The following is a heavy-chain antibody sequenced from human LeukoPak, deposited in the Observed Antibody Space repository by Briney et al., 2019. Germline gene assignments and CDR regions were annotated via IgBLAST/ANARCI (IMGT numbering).Heavy chain of an antibody. CDR2: ISGSGGST. CDR1: GFILSSFA. CDR3: AKDLDYDSSGYYGDDAFDI. D-gene: IGHD3-22*01. Sequence: GGSLRLSCAASGFILSSFAMTWVRQAPGKGLEWVSSISGSGGSTYYADSVKGRFTISRDNSKNTLYLQMNSLRAEDTAVYYCAKDLDYDSSGYYGDDAFDIWGQGTMVTVSS. V-gene: IGHV3-23*01. J-gene: IGHJ3*02.